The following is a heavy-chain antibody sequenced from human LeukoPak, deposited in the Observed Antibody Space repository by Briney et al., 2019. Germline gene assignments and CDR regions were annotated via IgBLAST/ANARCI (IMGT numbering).Heavy chain of an antibody. CDR2: VYYIGST. CDR1: GGSVSNYY. V-gene: IGHV4-59*02. Sequence: SETLSLTCTVSGGSVSNYYWSWIRQPPGKGLEWIGYVYYIGSTNYNSSLKSRVTISVDTSKNQFSLKLRSVTAADTAVYYCARALWPDSFDYWGQGTLVTVSS. CDR3: ARALWPDSFDY. J-gene: IGHJ4*02. D-gene: IGHD3/OR15-3a*01.